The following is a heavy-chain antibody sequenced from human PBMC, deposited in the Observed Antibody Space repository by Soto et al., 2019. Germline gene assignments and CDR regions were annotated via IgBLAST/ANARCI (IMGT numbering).Heavy chain of an antibody. CDR1: GYTFTSYG. CDR2: ISAYNGNT. Sequence: ASVKVSCKASGYTFTSYGISWVRQAPVQGLEWMGWISAYNGNTNYAQKLQGRVTMTTDTSTSTAYMELRSLRSDDTAVYYCARDTGTYYYDSSGQEAFDIWGQGTMVTVSS. J-gene: IGHJ3*02. CDR3: ARDTGTYYYDSSGQEAFDI. V-gene: IGHV1-18*01. D-gene: IGHD3-22*01.